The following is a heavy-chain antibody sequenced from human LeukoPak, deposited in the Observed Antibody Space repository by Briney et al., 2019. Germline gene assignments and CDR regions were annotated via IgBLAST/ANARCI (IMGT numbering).Heavy chain of an antibody. V-gene: IGHV1-69*05. Sequence: SVKVSCKASGGTFSSYAISWVRQAPGQGLEWMGRIIPIFGTANYAQKFQGRVTITTDESTSTAYMELSSLRSEDTAMYYCAMGDRSGYYSSYWGQGTLVTVSS. D-gene: IGHD3-22*01. CDR2: IIPIFGTA. CDR1: GGTFSSYA. J-gene: IGHJ4*02. CDR3: AMGDRSGYYSSY.